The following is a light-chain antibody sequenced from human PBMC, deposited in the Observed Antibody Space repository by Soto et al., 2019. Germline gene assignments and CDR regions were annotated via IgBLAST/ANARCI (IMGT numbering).Light chain of an antibody. J-gene: IGKJ4*01. Sequence: DIQMTQSPSSLSASVVDRVTITCQASQNINNYLNWYQQKPGRAPKLLIHGASSLQSGVPLRFSGSGSGTDFSLTISSLQPEDFATYYCQQSYDTLLSFGGGTKVDIK. CDR2: GAS. V-gene: IGKV1-39*01. CDR3: QQSYDTLLS. CDR1: QNINNY.